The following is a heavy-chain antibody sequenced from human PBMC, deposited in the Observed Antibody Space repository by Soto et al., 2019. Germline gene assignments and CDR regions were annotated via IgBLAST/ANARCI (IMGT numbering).Heavy chain of an antibody. Sequence: GASVKISCKASGYTFSTYGISWVRQAPGQGLEWMGWISGYNGDANYAQKFQGRVTMTIDTSTTTAYLELRRLTYDDTAVYFCAKNGQPPYYYYGMDVWAQGNTVPVSS. D-gene: IGHD2-8*01. J-gene: IGHJ6*01. CDR2: ISGYNGDA. CDR3: AKNGQPPYYYYGMDV. CDR1: GYTFSTYG. V-gene: IGHV1-18*01.